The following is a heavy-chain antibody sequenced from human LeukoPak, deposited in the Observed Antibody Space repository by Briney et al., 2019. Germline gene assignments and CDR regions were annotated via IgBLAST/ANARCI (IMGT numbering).Heavy chain of an antibody. Sequence: GGSLRLSCAASGFTFSSYAMSWVRQAPGKGLEWVSGISNSGGSTYYADSVKGRFTISRDNSKNTLYLQMNSLRAEDTAVYYCAKKPTTGDYYFDYWGQGTLVTVSS. CDR1: GFTFSSYA. CDR3: AKKPTTGDYYFDY. V-gene: IGHV3-23*01. D-gene: IGHD4-11*01. J-gene: IGHJ4*02. CDR2: ISNSGGST.